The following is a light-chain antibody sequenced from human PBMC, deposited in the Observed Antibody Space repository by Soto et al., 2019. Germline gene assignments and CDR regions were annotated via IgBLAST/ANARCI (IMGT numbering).Light chain of an antibody. CDR1: SSDVGSYDL. V-gene: IGLV2-23*01. J-gene: IGLJ2*01. Sequence: TGXSSDVGSYDLVSWYQQHPGKAPKLMIYEGSERPSGVSNRFSGSKSGNTASLTISGLQAEDEADYYCCSYAGSSTSVFGGGTKVTVL. CDR3: CSYAGSSTSV. CDR2: EGS.